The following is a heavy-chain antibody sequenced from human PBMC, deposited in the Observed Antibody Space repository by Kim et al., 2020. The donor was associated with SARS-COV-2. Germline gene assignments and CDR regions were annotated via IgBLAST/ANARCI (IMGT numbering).Heavy chain of an antibody. J-gene: IGHJ4*02. CDR3: ARGVTMVRGVIPSHIN. V-gene: IGHV4-59*13. CDR2: MYYSGST. D-gene: IGHD3-10*01. Sequence: SETLSLTCTVSGGSISSYYWSWIRQPPGKGLEWIGYMYYSGSTNYNPSLKSRVTISVDTSKNQFSLKLSSVTAADTAVYYCARGVTMVRGVIPSHINWGQGTLVTVSS. CDR1: GGSISSYY.